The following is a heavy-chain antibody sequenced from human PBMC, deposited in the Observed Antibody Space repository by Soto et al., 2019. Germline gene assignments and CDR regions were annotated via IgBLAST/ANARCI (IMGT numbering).Heavy chain of an antibody. CDR1: GGSISSYY. D-gene: IGHD3-3*01. J-gene: IGHJ6*02. V-gene: IGHV4-59*01. Sequence: SETLSLTCTVSGGSISSYYWSWIRQPPGKGLEWIGYIYYSGSTNYNPSLKSRVTISVDTSKNQFSLRLSSVTAADTAVYYCARGTYDFWSGYYMVGNYYYGMDVWGQGTTVTVSS. CDR2: IYYSGST. CDR3: ARGTYDFWSGYYMVGNYYYGMDV.